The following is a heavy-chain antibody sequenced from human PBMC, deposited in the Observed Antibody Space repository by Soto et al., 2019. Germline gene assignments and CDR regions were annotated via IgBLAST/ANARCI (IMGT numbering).Heavy chain of an antibody. CDR1: GGTFSSYA. Sequence: ASGKVTCKASGGTFSSYAISWVRQAPGQGLEWMGGIIPIFGTANYAQKFQGRVTITADKSTSTAYMELSSLRSEDTAVYYCARDSTRGYSYDDFDYWGQVTPVTVPP. D-gene: IGHD5-18*01. J-gene: IGHJ4*02. V-gene: IGHV1-69*06. CDR3: ARDSTRGYSYDDFDY. CDR2: IIPIFGTA.